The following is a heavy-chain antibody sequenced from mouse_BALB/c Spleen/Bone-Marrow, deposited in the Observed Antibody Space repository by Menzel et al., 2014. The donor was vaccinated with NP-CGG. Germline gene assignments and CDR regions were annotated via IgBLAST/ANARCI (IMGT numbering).Heavy chain of an antibody. J-gene: IGHJ3*01. CDR2: IYPYNGGT. CDR1: GYTFTDYN. CDR3: ARRFITTAACFAY. D-gene: IGHD1-2*01. Sequence: VQLQQSGPELVKPGASVKISCKASGYTFTDYNMHWVKQSHGKSLEWIGYIYPYNGGTGYNQKFKSKATLTVDNSSSAAYMELRSLTSEDSAVYFRARRFITTAACFAYWGQGTLVTVSA. V-gene: IGHV1S29*02.